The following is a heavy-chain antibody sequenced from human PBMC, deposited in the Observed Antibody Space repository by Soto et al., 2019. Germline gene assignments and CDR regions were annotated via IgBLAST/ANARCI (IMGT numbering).Heavy chain of an antibody. CDR2: ISSSSSYI. V-gene: IGHV3-21*01. CDR3: ARDITAGSSCYPNWFDP. J-gene: IGHJ5*02. Sequence: GGSLRLSCAASGFTFSSYSMNWVRQAPGKGLEWVSSISSSSSYIYYADSVKGRFTISRDNAKNSLYLQMNSLRAEDTAVYYCARDITAGSSCYPNWFDPWGQGTLVTVSS. CDR1: GFTFSSYS. D-gene: IGHD6-13*01.